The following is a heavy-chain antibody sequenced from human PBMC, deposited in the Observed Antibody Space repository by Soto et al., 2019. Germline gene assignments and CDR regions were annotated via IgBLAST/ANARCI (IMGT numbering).Heavy chain of an antibody. CDR1: GFTFSSYG. V-gene: IGHV3-30*18. CDR3: AKESAGYYDSSGYYWLDP. CDR2: ISYDGSNK. J-gene: IGHJ5*02. D-gene: IGHD3-22*01. Sequence: QVKLVESGGGVVQPGRSLRLSCAASGFTFSSYGMHWVRQAPGKGLEWVAVISYDGSNKYYADSVKGRFTISRDNSKNTLYLQMNSLRAEDTAVYYCAKESAGYYDSSGYYWLDPWGQGTLVTVSS.